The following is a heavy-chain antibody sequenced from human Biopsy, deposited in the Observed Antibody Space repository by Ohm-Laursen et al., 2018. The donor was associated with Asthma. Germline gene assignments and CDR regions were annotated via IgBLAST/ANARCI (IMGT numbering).Heavy chain of an antibody. CDR3: ARRAGSCISRACYSLDF. D-gene: IGHD2-15*01. CDR2: INSVFGTT. CDR1: GGTFNTYV. Sequence: ASVKVSCKSLGGTFNTYVIGWVRQAPGQGLEWMGGINSVFGTTTYPQKFQDRVTITADDSTSTVYMELSSLRSEDTAVYYCARRAGSCISRACYSLDFWGQGTLVTVTS. J-gene: IGHJ4*02. V-gene: IGHV1-69*13.